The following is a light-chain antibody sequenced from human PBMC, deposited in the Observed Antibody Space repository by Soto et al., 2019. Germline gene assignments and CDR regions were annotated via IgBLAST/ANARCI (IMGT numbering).Light chain of an antibody. Sequence: DIVLTQSPDSLAVSLGERATINCKSSQSVLYSPTNNNYLAWYQQKPGQPPKLLIYWASTRESGVPDRFSGSGSGTDFTLTISTLQAEDVAVYYCQQHYTTPLTFGGGTKVEIK. V-gene: IGKV4-1*01. CDR2: WAS. CDR1: QSVLYSPTNNNY. CDR3: QQHYTTPLT. J-gene: IGKJ4*01.